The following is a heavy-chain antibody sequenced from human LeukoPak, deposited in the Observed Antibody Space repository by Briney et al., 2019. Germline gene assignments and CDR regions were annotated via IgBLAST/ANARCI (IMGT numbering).Heavy chain of an antibody. Sequence: GGFLRLSCAVSGLTFSSSWMDWVRQAPGKGLEWVASINPDGNKKYSADSVKGRFTISRDNAENSLYLQMNSLRVEDTAFYYCARDLAYSRLDYWGQGMLVTVSS. CDR2: INPDGNKK. D-gene: IGHD5-18*01. CDR3: ARDLAYSRLDY. CDR1: GLTFSSSW. V-gene: IGHV3-7*01. J-gene: IGHJ4*02.